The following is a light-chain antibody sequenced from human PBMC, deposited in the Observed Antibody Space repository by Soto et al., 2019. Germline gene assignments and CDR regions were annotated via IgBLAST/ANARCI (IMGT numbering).Light chain of an antibody. J-gene: IGLJ2*01. CDR3: CSFAVGSTLV. Sequence: QSVLTQPASVSGSPGQSITISCTGTSSDVGTYNLVSWHQHHPGKAPKLIIYEGSKRPSGVSNRFSGSKSGNTASLTISGLQAEDEADYDCCSFAVGSTLVFGGGTKLTVL. CDR2: EGS. V-gene: IGLV2-23*01. CDR1: SSDVGTYNL.